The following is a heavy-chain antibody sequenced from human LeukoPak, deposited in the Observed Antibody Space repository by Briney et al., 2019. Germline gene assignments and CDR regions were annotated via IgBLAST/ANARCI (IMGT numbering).Heavy chain of an antibody. J-gene: IGHJ6*03. V-gene: IGHV3-11*04. CDR1: GFIFSDYY. CDR3: ARDYDSTGDERDYYYYMDV. CDR2: ISSSGRTT. Sequence: PGGSLRLSCAASGFIFSDYYMSWFRQAPGKGLEWVSYISSSGRTTYYSDSVKGRFTISRDNAKNSLYLQTNSLRAQDTAVYYCARDYDSTGDERDYYYYMDVWGKGTTVTVSS. D-gene: IGHD3-22*01.